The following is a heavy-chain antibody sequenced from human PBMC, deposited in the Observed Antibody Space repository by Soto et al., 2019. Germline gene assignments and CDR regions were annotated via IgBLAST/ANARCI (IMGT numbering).Heavy chain of an antibody. CDR1: GFTFSSYV. V-gene: IGHV3-30*18. J-gene: IGHJ4*02. CDR3: AKALGELSPESYDY. D-gene: IGHD3-16*02. Sequence: QVQLVESGGGVVQPGRSLRLSCAASGFTFSSYVMHWVRQAPGKGLEWVAVISYDGSDKYYADSVKGRFTISRDNSKNTLKLQMNSLRADDTAVYYCAKALGELSPESYDYWGQGTLITVSS. CDR2: ISYDGSDK.